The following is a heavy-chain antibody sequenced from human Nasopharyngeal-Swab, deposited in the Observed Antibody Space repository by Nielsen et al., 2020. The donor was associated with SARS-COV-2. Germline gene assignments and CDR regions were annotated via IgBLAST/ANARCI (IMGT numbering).Heavy chain of an antibody. CDR1: GGSISSYY. CDR2: IYYSGST. J-gene: IGHJ4*02. D-gene: IGHD6-13*01. CDR3: ARESLYSSSWYEN. V-gene: IGHV4-59*13. Sequence: SETLSLTCTVSGGSISSYYWSWIRQPPGKGLEWIGYIYYSGSTNYNPSLKSRVTISVGTSKNQFSLKLSSVTAADTAVYYCARESLYSSSWYENWGQGTLVTVSS.